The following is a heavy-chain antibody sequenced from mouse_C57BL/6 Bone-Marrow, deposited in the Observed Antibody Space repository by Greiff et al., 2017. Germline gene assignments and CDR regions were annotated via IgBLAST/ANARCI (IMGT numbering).Heavy chain of an antibody. D-gene: IGHD2-12*01. V-gene: IGHV5-16*01. J-gene: IGHJ4*01. CDR1: GFTFSDYY. Sequence: EVQVEESEGGLVQPGSSMKLSCTASGFTFSDYYMAWVRQVPEKGLEWVANINYDGSSTYYLASLKGPFIISRDNAKNILYLQMSSLKSEDTATYYCAREDYNIPDAMDYWGQGTTVTVSS. CDR3: AREDYNIPDAMDY. CDR2: INYDGSST.